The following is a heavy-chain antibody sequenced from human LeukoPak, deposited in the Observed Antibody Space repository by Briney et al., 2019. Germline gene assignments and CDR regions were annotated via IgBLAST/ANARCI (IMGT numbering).Heavy chain of an antibody. V-gene: IGHV4-59*01. CDR1: GGSISSYY. Sequence: PSETLSLTCTVSGGSISSYYWSWIRQHPGKGLEWIGYIYYSGSTNYNPSLKSRVTISVDTSKNQFSLKLSSVTAADTAVYYCALHREDTGRGYWGQGTLVTAPS. D-gene: IGHD5-18*01. CDR3: ALHREDTGRGY. CDR2: IYYSGST. J-gene: IGHJ4*02.